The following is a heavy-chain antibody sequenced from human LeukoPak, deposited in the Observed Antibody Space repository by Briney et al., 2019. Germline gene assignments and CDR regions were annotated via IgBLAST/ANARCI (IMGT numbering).Heavy chain of an antibody. CDR3: ARGPWMVATITAFDY. J-gene: IGHJ4*02. CDR1: GFTFSTFG. CDR2: IWNDGSKN. V-gene: IGHV3-33*01. Sequence: GTSLRHSCAASGFTFSTFGMHWVRQAPGKGLEWVALIWNDGSKNLHADSVEGRFTISRDNSRDTLYLQMNSLGADDTAMYYCARGPWMVATITAFDYWGQGTPVTVSS. D-gene: IGHD5-12*01.